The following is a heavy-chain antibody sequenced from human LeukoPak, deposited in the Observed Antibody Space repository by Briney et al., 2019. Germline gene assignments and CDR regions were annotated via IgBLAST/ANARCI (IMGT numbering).Heavy chain of an antibody. CDR1: GYTFTSYY. V-gene: IGHV1-46*01. Sequence: GASVKVSCKASGYTFTSYYMHWVRQAPGQGLEWMGIINPSGGSTSYAQKFQGRVTMTRDMSTSTVYMELSSLRSEDTAVYYCARANWESYYYYYMDVWGKGTTVTVSS. CDR2: INPSGGST. CDR3: ARANWESYYYYYMDV. D-gene: IGHD7-27*01. J-gene: IGHJ6*03.